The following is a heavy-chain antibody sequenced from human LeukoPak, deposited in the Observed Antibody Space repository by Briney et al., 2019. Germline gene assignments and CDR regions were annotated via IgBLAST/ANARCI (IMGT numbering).Heavy chain of an antibody. Sequence: ASVKVSCKASGGTFSSYAISWVRQAPGQGLEWIGGIIPIFGTANYAQKFQGRVTITADESTSTAYMELSSLRSEDTAVYYCARAPYDSDVQIGFYYYYMDVWGKGTTVTVSS. CDR2: IIPIFGTA. J-gene: IGHJ6*03. CDR3: ARAPYDSDVQIGFYYYYMDV. CDR1: GGTFSSYA. D-gene: IGHD3-22*01. V-gene: IGHV1-69*13.